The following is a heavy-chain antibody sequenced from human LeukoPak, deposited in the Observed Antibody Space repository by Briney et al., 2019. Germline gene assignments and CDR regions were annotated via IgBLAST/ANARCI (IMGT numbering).Heavy chain of an antibody. CDR2: ISRDGNSA. Sequence: AGGSLRLSCAASGFTFSSYWMHWVRQAPGKGPVWVSRISRDGNSAIYADSVNGRFTISTDNSKNTLYLQMNSLRAEDTAVYYCTRSSAYPNSWSSSYFDYWGQGTLVTVSS. V-gene: IGHV3-74*01. J-gene: IGHJ4*02. CDR3: TRSSAYPNSWSSSYFDY. D-gene: IGHD6-13*01. CDR1: GFTFSSYW.